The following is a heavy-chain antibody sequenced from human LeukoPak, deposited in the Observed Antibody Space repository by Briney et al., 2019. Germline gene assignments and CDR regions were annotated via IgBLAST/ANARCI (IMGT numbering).Heavy chain of an antibody. CDR1: GLTLSNKY. Sequence: PGGSLRLSCAASGLTLSNKYMNWVRQAPGKGLEWVSTIYDSGSTYYADSVTGRFTISRDISKNTLYLQMNSLRDEDTAVYYCSRGRAATGFDYWGQGTLVTVSS. CDR3: SRGRAATGFDY. J-gene: IGHJ4*02. CDR2: IYDSGST. D-gene: IGHD4-17*01. V-gene: IGHV3-53*01.